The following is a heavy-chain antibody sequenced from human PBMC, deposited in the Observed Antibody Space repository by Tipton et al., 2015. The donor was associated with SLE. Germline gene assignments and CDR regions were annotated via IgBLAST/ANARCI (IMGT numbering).Heavy chain of an antibody. CDR2: VYYIGET. J-gene: IGHJ3*01. CDR1: GGSISSGSYY. CDR3: ARGDSSVSERGSFDV. Sequence: TLSLTCTVSGGSISSGSYYWSWIRQPPGKGLERIGSVYYIGETYYNPSLKSRVTISADTSNNQFSLKLTFVTAADTAVYYCARGDSSVSERGSFDVWGQGTMVTVSS. V-gene: IGHV4-39*07. D-gene: IGHD2-15*01.